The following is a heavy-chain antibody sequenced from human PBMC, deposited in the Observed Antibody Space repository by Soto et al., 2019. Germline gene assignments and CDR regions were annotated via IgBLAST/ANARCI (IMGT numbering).Heavy chain of an antibody. CDR2: IYYSGST. CDR1: GGSISSSSYY. J-gene: IGHJ5*02. D-gene: IGHD5-18*01. V-gene: IGHV4-39*01. Sequence: SETLSLTCTVSGGSISSSSYYWGWIRQPPGKGLEWIGSIYYSGSTYYNPSLKSRVTISVDTSKNQFSLKLSSVTAADTAVYYCARRGYANWFDPWGKGPLVTVSS. CDR3: ARRGYANWFDP.